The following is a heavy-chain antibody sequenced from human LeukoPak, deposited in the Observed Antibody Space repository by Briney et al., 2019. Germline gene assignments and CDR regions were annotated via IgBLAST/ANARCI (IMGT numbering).Heavy chain of an antibody. Sequence: GGSLRLSCAASGFIFRNYGMNWVRQPPGKGLEWVSGVSPNGETAYYADSVKGRFTIPRDNSKNTVYLQVRSLRAEDTAVYYCAKDLGWIQFGYWGQGALVTVSS. V-gene: IGHV3-23*01. CDR3: AKDLGWIQFGY. CDR1: GFIFRNYG. D-gene: IGHD5-18*01. CDR2: VSPNGETA. J-gene: IGHJ4*02.